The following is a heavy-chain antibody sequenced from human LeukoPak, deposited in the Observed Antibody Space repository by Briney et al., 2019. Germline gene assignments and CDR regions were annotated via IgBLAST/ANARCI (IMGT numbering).Heavy chain of an antibody. V-gene: IGHV3-23*01. CDR1: GFTFSSYA. CDR3: AKDGSWRNPYNWFDP. J-gene: IGHJ5*02. D-gene: IGHD3-3*01. CDR2: ISGSGGST. Sequence: GSLRLSCAASGFTFSSYAMSWVRPAPGKGLEWVSAISGSGGSTYYADSVKGRFTISRDNSKNTLYLQMNSLRAEDTAVYYCAKDGSWRNPYNWFDPWGQGTLVTVSS.